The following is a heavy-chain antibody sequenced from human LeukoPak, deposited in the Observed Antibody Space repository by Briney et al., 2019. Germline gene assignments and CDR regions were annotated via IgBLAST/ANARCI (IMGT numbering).Heavy chain of an antibody. CDR1: GFTFSSYW. D-gene: IGHD3-22*01. CDR2: INSDGSST. Sequence: GGSLRLSCAASGFTFSSYWTHWVRQAPGKGLVWVSRINSDGSSTSYADSVKGRFTISRDNAKNTLYLQMNSLRAEDTAVYYCARRGYYDSSGYYWKYYFDYWGQETLVTVSS. J-gene: IGHJ4*02. CDR3: ARRGYYDSSGYYWKYYFDY. V-gene: IGHV3-74*01.